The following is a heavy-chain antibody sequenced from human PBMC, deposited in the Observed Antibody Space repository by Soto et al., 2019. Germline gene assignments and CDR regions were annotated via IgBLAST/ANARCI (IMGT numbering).Heavy chain of an antibody. D-gene: IGHD2-15*01. J-gene: IGHJ4*02. CDR3: TRDGEYCSGGSCYSGSIFY. V-gene: IGHV3-49*03. CDR1: GFTFGDYA. CDR2: IRSKAYGGTT. Sequence: GGSLRLSCTASGFTFGDYAMSWFRQAPGKGLEWVGFIRSKAYGGTTEYAASVKGRFTISRDDSKSIAYLQMNSLKTEDTAVYYCTRDGEYCSGGSCYSGSIFYWGQGTLVTVSS.